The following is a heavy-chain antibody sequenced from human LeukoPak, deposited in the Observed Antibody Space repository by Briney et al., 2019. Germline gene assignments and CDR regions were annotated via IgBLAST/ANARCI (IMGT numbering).Heavy chain of an antibody. D-gene: IGHD6-13*01. CDR1: GFTFSSYA. CDR2: ISGSGGST. J-gene: IGHJ6*03. V-gene: IGHV3-23*01. Sequence: GGSLRLSCAASGFTFSSYAMCWVRQAPGRGLEWVSGISGSGGSTYYLDSVKGRFTSSRDNSTNTLYLQMNSLRAEDTAVYYCAKDFDGSTWFGRNYMDVWGKGTTVTVSS. CDR3: AKDFDGSTWFGRNYMDV.